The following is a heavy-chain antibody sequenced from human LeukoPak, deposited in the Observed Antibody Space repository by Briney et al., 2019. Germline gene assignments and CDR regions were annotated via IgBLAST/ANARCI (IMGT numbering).Heavy chain of an antibody. CDR2: IWYDGSNK. V-gene: IGHV3-33*01. J-gene: IGHJ6*03. D-gene: IGHD5-18*01. CDR3: AREGYSYGYVLYYYMDV. CDR1: GFTFSSYG. Sequence: PGGSLRLSCAASGFTFSSYGMHWVRQAPGKGLEWVAVIWYDGSNKYYADSVKGRFTISRDNSKNTLYLQMNSLRAEDTAVYYCAREGYSYGYVLYYYMDVWGKGTTVTVS.